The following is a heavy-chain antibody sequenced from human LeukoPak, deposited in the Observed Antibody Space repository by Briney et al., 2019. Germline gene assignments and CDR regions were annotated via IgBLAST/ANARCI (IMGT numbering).Heavy chain of an antibody. J-gene: IGHJ4*02. CDR1: GYSISSGYY. Sequence: SETLSLTCTVSGYSISSGYYWGWIRQPPGKGLEWIGRIYTSGSTNYNPSLKSRVTISVDTSKNQFSLKLSSVTAADTAVYYCARGLPPTFDYWGQGTLVTVSS. CDR2: IYTSGST. CDR3: ARGLPPTFDY. D-gene: IGHD3-16*01. V-gene: IGHV4-38-2*02.